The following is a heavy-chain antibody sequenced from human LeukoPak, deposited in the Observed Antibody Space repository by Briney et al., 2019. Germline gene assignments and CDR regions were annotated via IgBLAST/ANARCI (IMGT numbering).Heavy chain of an antibody. V-gene: IGHV1-69*06. CDR3: ARVKRGYSYGYTDY. J-gene: IGHJ4*02. CDR1: GGTFSSYA. Sequence: SVKVSCKASGGTFSSYAISWVRQAPGQGLEWMGGIIPIFGTANYAQKFQGRVTITADKSTSTAYMELSSLRSEDTAVYYCARVKRGYSYGYTDYWGQGTLVTVSS. D-gene: IGHD5-18*01. CDR2: IIPIFGTA.